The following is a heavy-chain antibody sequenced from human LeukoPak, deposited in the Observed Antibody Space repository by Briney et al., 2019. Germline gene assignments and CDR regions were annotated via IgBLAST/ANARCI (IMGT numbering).Heavy chain of an antibody. D-gene: IGHD3-3*01. J-gene: IGHJ6*02. Sequence: GGSLRLSCAASGFTFSSYDMHWVRQATGKGLEWVSAIGTAGDTYYPGSVKGRFTISRENAKNSLYLQMNSLRAGDTAVYYCARVRGDFWSGYLTTRDYGMDVWGQGTTVTVSS. CDR1: GFTFSSYD. CDR2: IGTAGDT. V-gene: IGHV3-13*01. CDR3: ARVRGDFWSGYLTTRDYGMDV.